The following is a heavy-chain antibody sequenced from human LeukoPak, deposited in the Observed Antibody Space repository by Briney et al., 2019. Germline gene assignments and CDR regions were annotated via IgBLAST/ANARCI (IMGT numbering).Heavy chain of an antibody. CDR2: ISGSGGST. CDR3: AKDRRAAMVYYFDY. CDR1: GFTFSSYA. J-gene: IGHJ4*02. V-gene: IGHV3-23*01. Sequence: GGSLRLSCAASGFTFSSYAMSWVRQAPGKGLEWVSAISGSGGSTYYADSMKGRFTISRDNSKNTLYLQMNSLRAEDTAVYYCAKDRRAAMVYYFDYWGQGTLVTVSS. D-gene: IGHD5-18*01.